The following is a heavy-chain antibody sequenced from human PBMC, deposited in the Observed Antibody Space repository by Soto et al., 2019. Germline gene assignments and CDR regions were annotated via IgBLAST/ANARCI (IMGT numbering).Heavy chain of an antibody. D-gene: IGHD6-13*01. CDR1: GFTFSSYS. Sequence: GGSLRLSCAASGFTFSSYSMNWVRQAPGKGLEWVSYISSSSSTIYYADSVKGRFTISRDNAKNSLYLQMNSLRAEDTAVYYCARVDDSSSWYYFDYWGQGTLVTVSS. J-gene: IGHJ4*02. V-gene: IGHV3-48*01. CDR3: ARVDDSSSWYYFDY. CDR2: ISSSSSTI.